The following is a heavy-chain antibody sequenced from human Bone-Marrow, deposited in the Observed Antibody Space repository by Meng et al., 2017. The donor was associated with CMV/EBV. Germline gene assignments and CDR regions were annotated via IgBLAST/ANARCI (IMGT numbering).Heavy chain of an antibody. CDR1: GFTFSSYA. V-gene: IGHV3-30-3*01. J-gene: IGHJ6*02. D-gene: IGHD1-1*01. CDR3: ARDQSHNTTGTLYYYYYGMDV. Sequence: GESLKISCAASGFTFSSYAMHWVRQAPGKGLEWVAVISYDGSNKYYADSVKGRFTISRDNSKTTLYLQMNSLRAEDTAVYYCARDQSHNTTGTLYYYYYGMDVWGQGTTVTVSS. CDR2: ISYDGSNK.